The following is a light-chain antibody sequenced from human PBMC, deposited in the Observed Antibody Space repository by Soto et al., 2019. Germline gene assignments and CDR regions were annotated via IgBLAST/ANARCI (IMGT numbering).Light chain of an antibody. V-gene: IGLV1-44*01. CDR2: SNN. Sequence: QPVLTQPPSASGTPGQRVTISCSGSSSNIGSNTVNWYQQLPGTAPKLLIYSNNQRPSGVPDRFSGSKSGTSASLAISGLQSEDEADYYCAAWDDSLNVLFGGGTKPTVL. J-gene: IGLJ2*01. CDR3: AAWDDSLNVL. CDR1: SSNIGSNT.